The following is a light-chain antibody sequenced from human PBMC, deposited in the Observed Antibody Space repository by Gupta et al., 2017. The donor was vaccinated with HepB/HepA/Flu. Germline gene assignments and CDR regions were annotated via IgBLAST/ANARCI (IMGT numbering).Light chain of an antibody. CDR1: QGVYRF. J-gene: IGKJ5*01. CDR3: QQGYTLNT. V-gene: IGKV3-11*01. Sequence: ENVLTQSPATLSLSPGERATLSCRASQGVYRFFAWYQQKPGQAPRLIIYGASDSANGIPDRFSGSGSGTDFTLTSSRREYEDFDVYYGQQGYTLNTFGQGTQVEIK. CDR2: GAS.